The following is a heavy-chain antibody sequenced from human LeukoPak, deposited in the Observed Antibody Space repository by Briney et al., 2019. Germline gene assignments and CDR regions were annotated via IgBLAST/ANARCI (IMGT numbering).Heavy chain of an antibody. CDR2: ISYDGSNK. D-gene: IGHD4-17*01. Sequence: GRSLRLSCAASGFTFSSYAMHWVRQAPGKGLEWVAVISYDGSNKYYADSVKGRFTISRDNSKNTLYLQMNSLRAEDTAVYYCARDVFWSYGDSHHGLTDYWGQGTPVTVSS. CDR1: GFTFSSYA. J-gene: IGHJ4*02. V-gene: IGHV3-30-3*01. CDR3: ARDVFWSYGDSHHGLTDY.